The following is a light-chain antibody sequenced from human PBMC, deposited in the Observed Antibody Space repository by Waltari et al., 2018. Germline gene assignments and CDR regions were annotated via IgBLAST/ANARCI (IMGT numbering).Light chain of an antibody. CDR1: SPNIGSNS. J-gene: IGLJ2*01. CDR3: AAWDDSLNGYVV. CDR2: KNS. V-gene: IGLV1-44*01. Sequence: QSVLTQPPSASGPPGQRVTISRSGSSPNIGSNSQNCSQQVPGTAPKLLIYKNSQRPSGVPDRFSGSKSGTSASLAISGLQSEDEADYYCAAWDDSLNGYVVFGGGTKLTVL.